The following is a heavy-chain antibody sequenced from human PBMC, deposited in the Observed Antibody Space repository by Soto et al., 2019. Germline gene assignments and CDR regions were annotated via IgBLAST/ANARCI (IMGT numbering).Heavy chain of an antibody. CDR1: GFTFSSYA. Sequence: GGSLRLSCAASGFTFSSYAMSWVRQAPGKGLEWVSAISGSGGSTYYADSVKGRFTISRDNSKNTLYLQMNSLRAEDTAVYYCAKGERPGTTVTRVFDYWGQGTLVTVSS. D-gene: IGHD4-4*01. CDR2: ISGSGGST. V-gene: IGHV3-23*01. CDR3: AKGERPGTTVTRVFDY. J-gene: IGHJ4*02.